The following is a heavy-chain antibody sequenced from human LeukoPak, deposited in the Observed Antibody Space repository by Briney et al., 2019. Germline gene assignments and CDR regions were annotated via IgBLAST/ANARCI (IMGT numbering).Heavy chain of an antibody. CDR2: IYYSGNT. J-gene: IGHJ5*02. CDR1: GGSISSGDYY. D-gene: IGHD1-26*01. CDR3: ARAVGGGPFDP. V-gene: IGHV4-30-4*01. Sequence: SETLSLTCTVTGGSISSGDYYWSWIRQPPGKGLEWIGYIYYSGNTYYNPSLKSRVTLSVDMSKNAFSLKLNSVTAADTAVYYCARAVGGGPFDPWGRGNLVTVSS.